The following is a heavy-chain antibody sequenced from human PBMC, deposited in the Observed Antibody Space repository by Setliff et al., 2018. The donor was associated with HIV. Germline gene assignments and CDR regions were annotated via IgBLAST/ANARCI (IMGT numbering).Heavy chain of an antibody. J-gene: IGHJ4*02. V-gene: IGHV4-4*08. D-gene: IGHD1-1*01. CDR2: AYYSGST. CDR1: GDGISSWQ. CDR3: TREGRGDPAMATTRIDY. Sequence: SETLSLTCTVSGDGISSWQWSWIRQPPGKALEWIGYAYYSGSTNYNPSLKSRVTISLDTSKTHFFLNLTSVTDADTAVYFCTREGRGDPAMATTRIDYWGQGKLVTVSS.